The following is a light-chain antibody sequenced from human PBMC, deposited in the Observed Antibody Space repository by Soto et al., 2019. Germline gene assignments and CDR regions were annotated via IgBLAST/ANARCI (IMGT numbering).Light chain of an antibody. J-gene: IGKJ1*01. Sequence: DIQMTQSPSSLSASVGDRVTITCRASQSISSYLNWYQQKPGKAPKLLIYKASTLKSGVPLRFSGSGSGTEFTLTINSLQPDDFATYYCQQYDTYWTFGQGTKVDIK. CDR2: KAS. CDR3: QQYDTYWT. CDR1: QSISSY. V-gene: IGKV1-5*03.